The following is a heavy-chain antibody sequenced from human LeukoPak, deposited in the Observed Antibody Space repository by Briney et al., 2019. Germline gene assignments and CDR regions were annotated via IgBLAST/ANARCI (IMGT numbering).Heavy chain of an antibody. CDR1: GFTFSSYW. V-gene: IGHV3-7*01. Sequence: GGSLRLSCAASGFTFSSYWMSWVRQAPGKGLEWVANINQDGSEKYYVDSVKGRFTISRDNGKNSLYLQMNSLRAEDTAVYYCARAGLLWFGESKFDYWGQGTLVTVSS. CDR2: INQDGSEK. CDR3: ARAGLLWFGESKFDY. J-gene: IGHJ4*02. D-gene: IGHD3-10*01.